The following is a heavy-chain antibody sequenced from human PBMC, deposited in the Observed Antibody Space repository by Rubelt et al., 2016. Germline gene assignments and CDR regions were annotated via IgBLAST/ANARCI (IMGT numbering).Heavy chain of an antibody. CDR3: AKVPIRTVTSTFDY. V-gene: IGHV3-23*01. J-gene: IGHJ4*02. Sequence: EVQLLESGGGLVQPGGSLRLSCAASGFTFSSYAMSWVRQAPGKGLEWVSAISGSGGSTYYADSVKGRFAISRENSKNTLYLQMNSLRAEDTAVYYCAKVPIRTVTSTFDYWGQGTLVTVSS. CDR1: GFTFSSYA. CDR2: ISGSGGST. D-gene: IGHD4-17*01.